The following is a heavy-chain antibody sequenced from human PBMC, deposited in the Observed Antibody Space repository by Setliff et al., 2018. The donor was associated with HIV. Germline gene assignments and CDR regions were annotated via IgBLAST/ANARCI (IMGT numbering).Heavy chain of an antibody. Sequence: SETLSLTCAVSGYSISSGYFWGWIRQPPGKGLEWIGSIHHSGNTYYNPSLKSRVTISEDTSRNQFSLRLSSVTAADTAIYYCARVPTSSWYVTTQRTKEYFHHWGQGTLVTVSS. D-gene: IGHD6-13*01. CDR2: IHHSGNT. CDR3: ARVPTSSWYVTTQRTKEYFHH. V-gene: IGHV4-38-2*01. CDR1: GYSISSGYF. J-gene: IGHJ1*01.